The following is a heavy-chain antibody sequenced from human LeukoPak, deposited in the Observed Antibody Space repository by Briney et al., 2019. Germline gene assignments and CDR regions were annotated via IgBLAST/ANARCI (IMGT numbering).Heavy chain of an antibody. CDR1: GGSFSGHY. V-gene: IGHV4-34*01. CDR2: INHSGST. CDR3: ARGPAPVGYFDY. J-gene: IGHJ4*02. D-gene: IGHD3-16*01. Sequence: PSETLSLTCAVYGGSFSGHYWNWIRQPPGKGLEWIGEINHSGSTHYNPSLTSRVTISVDTSKSQFSLKVTSVTAADTAVYFCARGPAPVGYFDYWGQGDLVTVSS.